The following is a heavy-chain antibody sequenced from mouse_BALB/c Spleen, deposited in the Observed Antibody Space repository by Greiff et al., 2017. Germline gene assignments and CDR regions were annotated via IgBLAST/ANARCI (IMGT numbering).Heavy chain of an antibody. D-gene: IGHD2-10*02. V-gene: IGHV1S56*01. CDR1: GYTFTSYY. CDR3: ARYEYGNLTGMDY. Sequence: QVQLQQSGPELVKPGASVRISCKASGYTFTSYYIHWVKQRPGQGLEWIGWIYPGNVNTKYNEKFKGKATLTADKSSSTAYMQLSSLTSEDSAVYFCARYEYGNLTGMDYWGQGTSVTVSS. CDR2: IYPGNVNT. J-gene: IGHJ4*01.